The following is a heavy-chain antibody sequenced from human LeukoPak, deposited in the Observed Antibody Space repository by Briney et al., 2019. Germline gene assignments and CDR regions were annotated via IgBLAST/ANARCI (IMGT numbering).Heavy chain of an antibody. D-gene: IGHD4-17*01. CDR3: ARGTPNDYGDYSDF. CDR2: IKQDGSDK. Sequence: GGSLRLSCAASGLTFSSYWMSWVRQAPGKGLEWVANIKQDGSDKYYVDSVKGRFTISRDNAKSSLYLQMNSLRTEDTAVYSCARGTPNDYGDYSDFWGQGTLVTVSS. V-gene: IGHV3-7*03. J-gene: IGHJ4*02. CDR1: GLTFSSYW.